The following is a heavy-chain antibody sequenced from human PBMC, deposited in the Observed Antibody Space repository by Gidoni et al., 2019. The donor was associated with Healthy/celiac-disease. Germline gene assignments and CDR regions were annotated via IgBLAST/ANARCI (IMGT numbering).Heavy chain of an antibody. J-gene: IGHJ4*02. CDR2: ISSSGRYI. D-gene: IGHD3-22*01. Sequence: EVQLVESGGGLVKPGGSLRLSCAASGFTSSSFSNHSMNWVRQAPGKGLEWVSSISSSGRYISYADSVKGRFTISRDNAKNSLYLQMNSLRAEDTAVYYCARDMDYYDSSGYYYVSDYWGQGTRVTVSS. V-gene: IGHV3-21*02. CDR1: GFTSSSFSNHS. CDR3: ARDMDYYDSSGYYYVSDY.